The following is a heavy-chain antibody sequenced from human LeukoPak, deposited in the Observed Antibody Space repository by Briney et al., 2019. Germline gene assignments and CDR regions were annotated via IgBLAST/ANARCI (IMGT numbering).Heavy chain of an antibody. Sequence: SETLSLTCAVCGGSFSGYYWSWIRQPPGKGLEWIGEINHSGSTNYNPSLKSRVTISVDTSKNQFSLKLSSVTAADTAVYYCARGDTYYDFWSRTGAFDIWGQGTMVTVSS. CDR1: GGSFSGYY. CDR3: ARGDTYYDFWSRTGAFDI. J-gene: IGHJ3*02. CDR2: INHSGST. D-gene: IGHD3-3*01. V-gene: IGHV4-34*01.